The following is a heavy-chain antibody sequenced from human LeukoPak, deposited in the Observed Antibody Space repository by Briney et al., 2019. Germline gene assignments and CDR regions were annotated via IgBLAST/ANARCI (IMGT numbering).Heavy chain of an antibody. Sequence: PSETLSLTCTVSGGSVISSSYNWGWIRQPPGKGLEWIGSINFSGNTHYNASLKSRVTISVDTSKNQFSLKLNSVTAADTAVYYCARWATVNLGRFFDYWGQGTLVTVSS. V-gene: IGHV4-39*01. CDR3: ARWATVNLGRFFDY. D-gene: IGHD3-16*01. CDR1: GGSVISSSYN. CDR2: INFSGNT. J-gene: IGHJ4*02.